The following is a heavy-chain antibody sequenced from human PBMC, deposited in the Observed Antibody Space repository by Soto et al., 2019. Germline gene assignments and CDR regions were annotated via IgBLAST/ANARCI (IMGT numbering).Heavy chain of an antibody. Sequence: SETLSLTCTVSGGSISSSSYYWGWIRQPPGKGLEWIGSIYYSGSTYYNPSLKSRVTISVDTSKNQFSLKLSSVTAADTAVYYCASTVTTTPAEYFQHWGQGTLVTVSS. V-gene: IGHV4-39*01. D-gene: IGHD4-17*01. CDR3: ASTVTTTPAEYFQH. CDR1: GGSISSSSYY. CDR2: IYYSGST. J-gene: IGHJ1*01.